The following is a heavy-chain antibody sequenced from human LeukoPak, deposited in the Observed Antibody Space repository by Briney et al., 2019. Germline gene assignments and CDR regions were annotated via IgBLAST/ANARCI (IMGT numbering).Heavy chain of an antibody. CDR2: IYYTGST. J-gene: IGHJ4*02. CDR1: GCTISSGGHY. V-gene: IGHV4-31*03. Sequence: SETLSLTCTVSGCTISSGGHYWSWIRQHPGKGLEWIGYIYYTGSTYYNPSLKSRVTISVDTSNNQFSLRLNSVTAADTAVYYCARAKIDGYNLAHYWGQGTLVTVSS. D-gene: IGHD5-24*01. CDR3: ARAKIDGYNLAHY.